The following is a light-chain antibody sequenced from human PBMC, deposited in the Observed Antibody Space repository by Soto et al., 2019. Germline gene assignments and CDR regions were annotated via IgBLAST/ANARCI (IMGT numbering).Light chain of an antibody. CDR1: SSNIGAGYD. V-gene: IGLV1-40*01. Sequence: QSVLTQPPSVSGAPGQRVTISCTGSSSNIGAGYDVHWYQKLPGTAHKLLVYGNSNRPSGVPDRFSGSKSGTSASLAITGLQVEDEAYYYCQSYDSSLSGVVFGGGTQLTVL. CDR2: GNS. CDR3: QSYDSSLSGVV. J-gene: IGLJ2*01.